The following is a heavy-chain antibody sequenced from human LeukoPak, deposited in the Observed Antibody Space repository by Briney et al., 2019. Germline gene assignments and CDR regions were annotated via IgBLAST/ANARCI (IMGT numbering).Heavy chain of an antibody. Sequence: PGGSLRLSCAASGFTFSSYAMSWVRQPPGKGLEWVSAISGSGGSTYYADSVKGRFTISRDNSKHTLYLQMNSLRAEDTAVYYCANGYYGSGSYYNGIYWGQGTLVTVSS. V-gene: IGHV3-23*01. CDR2: ISGSGGST. D-gene: IGHD3-10*01. J-gene: IGHJ4*02. CDR1: GFTFSSYA. CDR3: ANGYYGSGSYYNGIY.